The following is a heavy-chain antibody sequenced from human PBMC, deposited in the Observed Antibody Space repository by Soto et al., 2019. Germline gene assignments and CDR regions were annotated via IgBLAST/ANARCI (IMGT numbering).Heavy chain of an antibody. CDR1: GFTFSSYA. D-gene: IGHD2-21*02. V-gene: IGHV3-30-3*01. CDR3: ATPRHSGGNSDTRAY. CDR2: ISYDGSNK. J-gene: IGHJ4*02. Sequence: QVQLVESGGGVVQPGRSLRLSCAASGFTFSSYAMHWVRQAPGKGLEWVAVISYDGSNKYYADSVKGRFTISRDNSKNTLYLQITGRRPEDTAVFYGATPRHSGGNSDTRAYGAQGTLVTVPS.